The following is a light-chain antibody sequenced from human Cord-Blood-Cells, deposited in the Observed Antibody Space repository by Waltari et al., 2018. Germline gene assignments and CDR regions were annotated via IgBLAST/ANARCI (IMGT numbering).Light chain of an antibody. J-gene: IGLJ2*01. CDR2: DVS. Sequence: QTALTQPASVSGSPGESSTISCTGNSSDVGGYNYAPWYQQHPGKAPKLLIYDVSNRPTGVSDRFSGSQSGKTASRTISGLQAEDEADYYCTSYTSSISFVFGGVTKLTVL. V-gene: IGLV2-14*01. CDR3: TSYTSSISFV. CDR1: SSDVGGYNY.